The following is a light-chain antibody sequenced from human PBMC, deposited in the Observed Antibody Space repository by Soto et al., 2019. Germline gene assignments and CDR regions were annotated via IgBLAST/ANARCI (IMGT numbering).Light chain of an antibody. J-gene: IGKJ4*01. CDR1: HDIKKY. Sequence: DIQMTQSPSSLSASVGDRVTITCQASHDIKKYLNWYQQKAHKVPKLLIHDASTLATGVPSRFTGSGSGTDFTLTINSLQPEDVATYYCQQFDDLPLTFGGGTQVDIK. V-gene: IGKV1-33*01. CDR2: DAS. CDR3: QQFDDLPLT.